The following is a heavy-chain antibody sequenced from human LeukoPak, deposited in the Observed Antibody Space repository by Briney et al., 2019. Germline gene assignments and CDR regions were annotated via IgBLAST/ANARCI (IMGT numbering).Heavy chain of an antibody. J-gene: IGHJ4*02. CDR1: GGSISSSSYY. CDR3: ARHEEEDGYNAKTPDY. CDR2: IFYRGTT. V-gene: IGHV4-39*01. D-gene: IGHD5-24*01. Sequence: SETLSLTCTVSGGSISSSSYYWGWIRQPPGMGLEWIGSIFYRGTTYYNPSLKSRVTISVDTSRNHFSLRLSSVTAADTAVYYCARHEEEDGYNAKTPDYWGQGTLVTVSS.